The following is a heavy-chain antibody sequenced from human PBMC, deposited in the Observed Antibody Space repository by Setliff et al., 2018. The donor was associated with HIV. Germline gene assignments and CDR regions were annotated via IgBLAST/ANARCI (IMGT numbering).Heavy chain of an antibody. CDR3: ARRGVPQQIDLDS. Sequence: PGGSLRLSCAASGFTFSSYAMDWVRQAPGKGLEWVAVISNDGSNKYYADSVKGRFTISRDNSKNTLYLQMNSLRTEDTAMYYCARRGVPQQIDLDSWGHGTLVTVSS. J-gene: IGHJ5*01. CDR1: GFTFSSYA. V-gene: IGHV3-30*04. CDR2: ISNDGSNK. D-gene: IGHD3-10*01.